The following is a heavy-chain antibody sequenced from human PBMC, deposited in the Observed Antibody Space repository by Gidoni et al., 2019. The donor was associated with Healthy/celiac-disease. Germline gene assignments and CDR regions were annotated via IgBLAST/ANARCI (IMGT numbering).Heavy chain of an antibody. J-gene: IGHJ4*02. CDR2: FYAGGST. D-gene: IGHD1-26*01. CDR1: GGSFSSGSYY. Sequence: QVQLLESGPGLVKPSQTLSLTCTVSGGSFSSGSYYWSWIRQPAGKTLEWIGRFYAGGSTNYNPSLKSRVTISVDTSKNQFSLKLSSVTAADTAVYYCASALYYRGNSLGYWGQGTLVTVSS. CDR3: ASALYYRGNSLGY. V-gene: IGHV4-61*02.